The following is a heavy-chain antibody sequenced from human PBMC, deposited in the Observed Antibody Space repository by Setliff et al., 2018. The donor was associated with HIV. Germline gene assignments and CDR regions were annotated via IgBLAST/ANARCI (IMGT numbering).Heavy chain of an antibody. CDR3: ASLITYYDFWSGYYSPIGFDY. V-gene: IGHV4-4*09. J-gene: IGHJ4*02. D-gene: IGHD3-3*01. CDR2: IFSSGST. CDR1: GGSISSYC. Sequence: PSETLSLTCTVSGGSISSYCWNWIRQSPGRGLEWIGFIFSSGSTKYNPSLQSRVTMSIDTSKNQFSLKLSSVTAADTAVYYCASLITYYDFWSGYYSPIGFDYWGQGTLVTVSS.